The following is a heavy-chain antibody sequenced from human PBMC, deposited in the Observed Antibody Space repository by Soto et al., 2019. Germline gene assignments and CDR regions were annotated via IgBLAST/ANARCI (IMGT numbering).Heavy chain of an antibody. D-gene: IGHD6-6*01. J-gene: IGHJ6*02. CDR1: GFIFSNFG. Sequence: GGSLRLSCTASGFIFSNFGMHWVRQAPGKGLEWVAGVWYDGSNGVSAESVKGRFTISRDNSKNTLYLQMTSLRAEDTAVYYCARDPRTARASAMDVWGQGTTVTVSS. V-gene: IGHV3-33*01. CDR2: VWYDGSNG. CDR3: ARDPRTARASAMDV.